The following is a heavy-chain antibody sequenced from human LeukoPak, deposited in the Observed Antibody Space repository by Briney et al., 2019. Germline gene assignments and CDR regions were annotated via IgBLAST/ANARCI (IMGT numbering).Heavy chain of an antibody. J-gene: IGHJ4*02. D-gene: IGHD3-3*01. V-gene: IGHV4-59*01. CDR2: ISYSGST. CDR3: ARWGYYDFWSGHYFDY. Sequence: SETLSLTCTVSGGSFTPYYWSWIRQPPGKGLEWIGHISYSGSTNYNPSLKSRVTISIDTSKNQFSLKLSPVTAADTAVYYCARWGYYDFWSGHYFDYWGQGTLVTVSS. CDR1: GGSFTPYY.